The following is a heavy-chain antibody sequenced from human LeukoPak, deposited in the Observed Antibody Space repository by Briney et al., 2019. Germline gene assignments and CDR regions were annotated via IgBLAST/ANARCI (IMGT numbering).Heavy chain of an antibody. Sequence: PGGSLRLSCAASGFTFSSYGMSWVRQAPGKGLEWVSAITATSSSTHDADSVKGRFTISRDNSKNTLYLQMNSLRAEDTAVYYCAKDRRAGSYDYWGQGTLVTVSS. D-gene: IGHD3-10*01. J-gene: IGHJ4*02. CDR1: GFTFSSYG. CDR3: AKDRRAGSYDY. CDR2: ITATSSST. V-gene: IGHV3-23*01.